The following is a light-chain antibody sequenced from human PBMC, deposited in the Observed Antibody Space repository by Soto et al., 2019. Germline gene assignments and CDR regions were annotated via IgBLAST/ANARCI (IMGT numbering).Light chain of an antibody. CDR3: QQYNNWQT. V-gene: IGKV3-20*01. CDR1: QSVSINY. Sequence: PGKRAPLSFRTSQSVSINYLAWYQQKPAQAPRLLIYGASSRATGIPDRFSGSGSGTDFTLTISRLEPEDFAVYYCQQYNNWQTFGQGTKVDIK. J-gene: IGKJ1*01. CDR2: GAS.